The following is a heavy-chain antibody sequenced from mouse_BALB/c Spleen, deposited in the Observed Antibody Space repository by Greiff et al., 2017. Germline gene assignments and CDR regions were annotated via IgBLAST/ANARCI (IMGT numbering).Heavy chain of an antibody. CDR1: GFNIKDYY. Sequence: VQLKQSGAELVRPGASVKLSCTASGFNIKDYYMHWVKQRPEQGLEWIGWIDPENGDTEYAPKFQGKATMTTDTSSNTAYLQLSSLTSEDTAVYYCTQTGTQIEMDYWGQGTSVTVSS. CDR3: TQTGTQIEMDY. J-gene: IGHJ4*01. V-gene: IGHV14-4*02. CDR2: IDPENGDT. D-gene: IGHD4-1*01.